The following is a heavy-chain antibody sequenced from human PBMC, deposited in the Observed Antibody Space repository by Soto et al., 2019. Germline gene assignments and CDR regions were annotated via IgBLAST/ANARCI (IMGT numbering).Heavy chain of an antibody. V-gene: IGHV4-31*03. CDR2: IYFTGAT. D-gene: IGHD2-21*02. CDR1: GASISSGTSY. J-gene: IGHJ4*02. CDR3: ASIPRRGYSYGIDY. Sequence: QVQLQESGPWLVKPSQTLSLTCNVSGASISSGTSYWTWIRQHPGEGLEWIGHIYFTGATYSNPSLRSRLTMSVDTSKNQFSLKLTSVTAADTATYYCASIPRRGYSYGIDYWGQGTLVTVSS.